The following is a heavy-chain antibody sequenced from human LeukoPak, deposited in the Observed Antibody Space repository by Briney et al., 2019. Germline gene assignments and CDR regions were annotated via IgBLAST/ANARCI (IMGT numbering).Heavy chain of an antibody. J-gene: IGHJ4*02. CDR2: ISGDGGST. Sequence: GGSLRLSCAASGFTFDDYAMHWVRQAPGKGLEWVSLISGDGGSTYYADSVKGRFTISRDNSKNSLYLQMNSLRTEDTALHYCAKDIGEGSSWYVYWGQGTLVTVSS. CDR3: AKDIGEGSSWYVY. D-gene: IGHD6-13*01. V-gene: IGHV3-43*02. CDR1: GFTFDDYA.